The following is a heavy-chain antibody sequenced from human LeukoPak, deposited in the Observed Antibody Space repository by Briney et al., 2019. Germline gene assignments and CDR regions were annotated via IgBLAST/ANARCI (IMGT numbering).Heavy chain of an antibody. CDR1: GGSFSGYY. Sequence: PSETLSLTCAVYGGSFSGYYWSWIRQPPGKGLEWIGQINHSGSTNYSPSLKSRVTISVDTSKNQFSLKLSSVTAVDTAVYYCARHRGIRPIDYWGQGTLVTVSS. D-gene: IGHD1-14*01. CDR3: ARHRGIRPIDY. V-gene: IGHV4-34*01. CDR2: INHSGST. J-gene: IGHJ4*02.